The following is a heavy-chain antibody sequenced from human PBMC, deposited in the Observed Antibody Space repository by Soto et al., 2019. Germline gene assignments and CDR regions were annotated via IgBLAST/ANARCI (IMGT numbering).Heavy chain of an antibody. Sequence: GGSLRLSCAASGFTFSSYGMHWVRQAPGKGLEWVAVIWYDGSNKYYADSVKGRFTISRDNSKNTLYLQMNSLRAEDTAVYYCARDGPRAEYYDFWSGYSYYFDYWGQGTLVTVSS. V-gene: IGHV3-33*01. D-gene: IGHD3-3*01. CDR2: IWYDGSNK. CDR3: ARDGPRAEYYDFWSGYSYYFDY. J-gene: IGHJ4*02. CDR1: GFTFSSYG.